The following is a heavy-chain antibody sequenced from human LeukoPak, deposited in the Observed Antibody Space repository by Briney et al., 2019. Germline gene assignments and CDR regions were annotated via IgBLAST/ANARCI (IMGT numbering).Heavy chain of an antibody. CDR3: AKDQRRYSSSWSDYYYGMDV. Sequence: GGSLRLSCAASGFTFSSYSMNWVRQAPGKGLEWVSLISWDGGSTYYADSVKGQFTISRDNSKNSLYLQMNSLRAEDTALYYCAKDQRRYSSSWSDYYYGMDVWGQGTTVTVSS. J-gene: IGHJ6*02. CDR1: GFTFSSYS. V-gene: IGHV3-43D*03. CDR2: ISWDGGST. D-gene: IGHD6-13*01.